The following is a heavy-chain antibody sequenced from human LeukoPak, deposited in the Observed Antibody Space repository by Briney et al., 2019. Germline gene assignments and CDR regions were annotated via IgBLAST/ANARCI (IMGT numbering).Heavy chain of an antibody. CDR3: AREYDSSGPGAFDI. CDR2: ISSSSSYI. CDR1: GFTFSSYS. V-gene: IGHV3-21*01. D-gene: IGHD3-22*01. J-gene: IGHJ3*02. Sequence: GGSLRLSCAASGFTFSSYSMNWVRQAPGKGLEWVSSISSSSSYIYYADSVEGRFTISRDNAKNSLYLQMNSLRAEDTAVYYCAREYDSSGPGAFDIWGQGTMVTVSS.